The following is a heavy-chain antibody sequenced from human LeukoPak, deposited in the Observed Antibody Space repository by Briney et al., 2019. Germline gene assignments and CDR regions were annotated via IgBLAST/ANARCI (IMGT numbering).Heavy chain of an antibody. CDR3: ARGNWNYAGYYLDY. V-gene: IGHV4-59*01. Sequence: SETLSLTCTVSGVSISSYYWSWIRQPPGKGLEWIGYIYYSGSTNYNPSLKSRVTISVDTSKNQFSLKLSSVTAADTAVYYCARGNWNYAGYYLDYWGQGTLVTVSS. D-gene: IGHD1-7*01. CDR1: GVSISSYY. J-gene: IGHJ4*02. CDR2: IYYSGST.